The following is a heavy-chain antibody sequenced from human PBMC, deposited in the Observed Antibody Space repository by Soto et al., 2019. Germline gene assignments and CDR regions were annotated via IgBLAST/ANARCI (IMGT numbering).Heavy chain of an antibody. D-gene: IGHD2-15*01. J-gene: IGHJ4*02. CDR2: IYYSGST. CDR3: ARNEALYCSGGSCPPNFDY. CDR1: GGSIRSSSYN. V-gene: IGHV4-39*01. Sequence: SDTLSLTFTFSGGSIRSSSYNWGWIRQPPGKGLEWIGSIYYSGSTYYNPSLKSRVTISVDTSKNQFSLKLSSVTAADTAVYYCARNEALYCSGGSCPPNFDYWGQGTLVTVS.